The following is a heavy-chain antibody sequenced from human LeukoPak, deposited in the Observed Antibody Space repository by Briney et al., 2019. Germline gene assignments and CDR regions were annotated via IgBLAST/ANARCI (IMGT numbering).Heavy chain of an antibody. V-gene: IGHV4-38-2*01. Sequence: SETLSLTCAVSGYSISSGYYWGWIRQPPGKGLEWIGSIYYSGSTYYNPSLKSRVTISVDTSKNHSSLKLSSVTAADTAVYYCARRLVFYIRYFDTTGMDVWGKGTTVTVSS. D-gene: IGHD3-9*01. CDR3: ARRLVFYIRYFDTTGMDV. CDR2: IYYSGST. J-gene: IGHJ6*03. CDR1: GYSISSGYY.